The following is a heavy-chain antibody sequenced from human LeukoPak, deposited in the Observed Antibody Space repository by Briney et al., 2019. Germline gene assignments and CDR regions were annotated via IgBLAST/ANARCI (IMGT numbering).Heavy chain of an antibody. V-gene: IGHV4-34*01. CDR2: INHSGST. Sequence: SETLSLTCAVYGGSFSDYSWTWIRQPPGKGLEWIGEINHSGSTNYNPSLKSRVTISVDTSKKQISLKLTSVTAADTAVYYCASRDDAHYYGYPNWFDPWGQGTLVTVSS. CDR3: ASRDDAHYYGYPNWFDP. J-gene: IGHJ5*02. CDR1: GGSFSDYS. D-gene: IGHD3-10*01.